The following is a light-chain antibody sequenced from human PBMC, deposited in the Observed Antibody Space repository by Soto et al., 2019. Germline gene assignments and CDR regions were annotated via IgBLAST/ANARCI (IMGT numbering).Light chain of an antibody. CDR1: QSISSY. CDR2: AAS. CDR3: QQSYSSPQT. V-gene: IGKV1-39*01. Sequence: DIQMTQSPSSLSASVGDRVTITCLASQSISSYLNWYQQKPGKAPKFLIYAASNLQSGVPSRFSGSGSGTDFALTISSLQPEDFATYYCQQSYSSPQTFGQGTKVDI. J-gene: IGKJ1*01.